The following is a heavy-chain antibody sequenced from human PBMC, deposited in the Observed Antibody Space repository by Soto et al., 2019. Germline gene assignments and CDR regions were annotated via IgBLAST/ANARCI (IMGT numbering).Heavy chain of an antibody. CDR2: INTNGVNT. D-gene: IGHD6-19*01. CDR1: GFTFSGYS. J-gene: IGHJ4*02. V-gene: IGHV3-64*01. CDR3: ARGRVEDSSGWATYFDY. Sequence: EVQLVESGGGLVQPGGSLRLSCAASGFTFSGYSMFWVRQAPGKGLEYVSAINTNGVNTFYAKSVKGRFTISRDNSKNTMYLQMGSLRAEDMAGDYCARGRVEDSSGWATYFDYWGQGTLVTVSS.